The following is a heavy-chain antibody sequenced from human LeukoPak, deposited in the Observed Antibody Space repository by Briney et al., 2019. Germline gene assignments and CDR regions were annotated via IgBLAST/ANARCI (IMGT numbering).Heavy chain of an antibody. J-gene: IGHJ4*02. V-gene: IGHV4-59*12. CDR2: IYYSGST. CDR3: ARRSASGTIDY. D-gene: IGHD6-13*01. CDR1: GGTISSYD. Sequence: PAETLCPTCTVSGGTISSYDLGWIRQPPGKGLEWIGYIYYSGSTNYNPSLKSRVTMSVDTSKNQFSLKLSSVTAADTAVYYCARRSASGTIDYWGQGTLVTVSS.